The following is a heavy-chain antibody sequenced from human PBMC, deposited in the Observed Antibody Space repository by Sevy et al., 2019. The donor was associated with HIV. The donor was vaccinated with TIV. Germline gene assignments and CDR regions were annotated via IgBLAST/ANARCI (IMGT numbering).Heavy chain of an antibody. D-gene: IGHD2-15*01. J-gene: IGHJ5*02. CDR3: AGGGLGGVVVAVNWFDP. V-gene: IGHV1-69*13. Sequence: ASVKVSCKASGGTFSSYAISWVRQAPGQGLEWMGGIIPIFGTANYAQKFQGRVTITADESTSTAYMELSSLRSEDTAGYYGAGGGLGGVVVAVNWFDPWGQGTLVTVSS. CDR1: GGTFSSYA. CDR2: IIPIFGTA.